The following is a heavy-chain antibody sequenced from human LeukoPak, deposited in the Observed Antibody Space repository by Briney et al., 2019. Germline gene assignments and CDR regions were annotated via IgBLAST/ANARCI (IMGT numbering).Heavy chain of an antibody. CDR3: TTDYYDSSGYYYDY. CDR1: GFTFSNAW. V-gene: IGHV3-15*01. D-gene: IGHD3-22*01. CDR2: IKSKTDGGTT. Sequence: PGGSLRLSCAASGFTFSNAWMSWVRQAPWKGLEWVGRIKSKTDGGTTDYAAPVKGRFTISRDDSKNTLYLQMNSLKTEDTAVYYCTTDYYDSSGYYYDYWGQGTLVTVSS. J-gene: IGHJ4*02.